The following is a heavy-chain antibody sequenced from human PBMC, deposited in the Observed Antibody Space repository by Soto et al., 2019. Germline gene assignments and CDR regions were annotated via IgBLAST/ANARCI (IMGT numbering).Heavy chain of an antibody. CDR3: ARDSDCHSTSCFFPPHV. CDR1: GFTFSDEN. J-gene: IGHJ6*02. V-gene: IGHV3-21*06. CDR2: ISGGGSYI. D-gene: IGHD2-2*01. Sequence: GSLRLSCSASGFTFSDENMSWVRQVPGKGLEWVSGISGGGSYIFYADSVQGRFSISRDNPKNSLFLEMNSLRVEDTAVYYCARDSDCHSTSCFFPPHVWGQGTTVTVS.